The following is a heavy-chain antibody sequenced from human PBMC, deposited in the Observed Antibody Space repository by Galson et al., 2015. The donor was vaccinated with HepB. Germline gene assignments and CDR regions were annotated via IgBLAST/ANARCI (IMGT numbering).Heavy chain of an antibody. Sequence: ETLSLTCDVSGIPISGSQYYWGWIRQSPKKGLEWIGSIYYGGRTYFSPSFQSRVAMSVDTSKNQLSLTLSSVTAADTAVYHCARPLVLNGRFTPGVGPFHIWGHGTLVTVSA. V-gene: IGHV4-39*01. CDR3: ARPLVLNGRFTPGVGPFHI. D-gene: IGHD2-8*01. J-gene: IGHJ3*02. CDR1: GIPISGSQYY. CDR2: IYYGGRT.